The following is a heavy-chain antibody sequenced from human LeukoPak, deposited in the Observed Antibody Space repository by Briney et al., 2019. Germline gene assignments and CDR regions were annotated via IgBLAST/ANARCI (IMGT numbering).Heavy chain of an antibody. CDR2: INHSGST. V-gene: IGHV4-34*01. CDR3: ARGRLPDY. CDR1: GGSFSGYY. Sequence: SETLSLTCAVYGGSFSGYYWSWIRQPPGKGLEWIGEINHSGSTNYNPSLKSRVTISVDTSKNQFSLKLSSVTAADTAVYYCARGRLPDYWGQGTLVTVSS. J-gene: IGHJ4*02.